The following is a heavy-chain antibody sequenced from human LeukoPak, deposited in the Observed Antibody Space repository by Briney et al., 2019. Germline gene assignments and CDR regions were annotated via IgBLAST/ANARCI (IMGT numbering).Heavy chain of an antibody. CDR1: DYSFTGYG. Sequence: ASVKVSCKASDYSFTGYGISWVRQAPGQGLEWMGSISPYNGNTKYAERFQDRFIMTTDTSTNTAYMELRSLRSDDTAVFYCARDQYDSVWGSYRPYFDYWGQGTLVTVSA. CDR2: ISPYNGNT. V-gene: IGHV1-18*04. D-gene: IGHD3-16*02. CDR3: ARDQYDSVWGSYRPYFDY. J-gene: IGHJ4*02.